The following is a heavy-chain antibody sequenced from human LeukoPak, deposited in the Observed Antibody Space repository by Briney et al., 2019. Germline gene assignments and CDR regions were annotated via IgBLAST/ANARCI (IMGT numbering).Heavy chain of an antibody. Sequence: ASVKVSCKASGYTFTSYGISWVRQAPGQGLGWMGWISAYNGNTNYAQKLQGRVTMTTDTSTSTAYMELRSLRSDDTAVYYCATGPYGSGSYYNSDYWGQGTLVTVSS. CDR2: ISAYNGNT. V-gene: IGHV1-18*01. CDR1: GYTFTSYG. CDR3: ATGPYGSGSYYNSDY. D-gene: IGHD3-10*01. J-gene: IGHJ4*02.